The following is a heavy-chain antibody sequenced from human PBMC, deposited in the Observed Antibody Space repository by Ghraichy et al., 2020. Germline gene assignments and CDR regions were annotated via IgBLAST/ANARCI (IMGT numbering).Heavy chain of an antibody. CDR3: ARHHYDFWSGYRDIKLYYFDY. Sequence: SETLSLTCTVSGGSISSYYWSWIRQPPGKGLEWIGYIYTSGSTNYNPSLKSRATISVDTSKNQFSLKLSSVTAADTAVYYCARHHYDFWSGYRDIKLYYFDYWGQGTLVTVSS. J-gene: IGHJ4*02. V-gene: IGHV4-4*09. D-gene: IGHD3-3*01. CDR2: IYTSGST. CDR1: GGSISSYY.